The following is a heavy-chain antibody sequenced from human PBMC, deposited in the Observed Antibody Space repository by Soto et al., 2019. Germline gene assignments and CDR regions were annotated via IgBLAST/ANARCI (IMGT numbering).Heavy chain of an antibody. D-gene: IGHD3-22*01. Sequence: QVQLVQSGAEVKKPGSSVKVSCKASEGTFSSYAISWVRQAPGQGLEWMGGNIPIFRTPDYAQKLQGRVTITAEESANTADMELRSLRSEDTAVYYCARNKDRLQLGGNYYYIMDVWGQGTTVTVSS. V-gene: IGHV1-69*12. J-gene: IGHJ6*02. CDR2: NIPIFRTP. CDR3: ARNKDRLQLGGNYYYIMDV. CDR1: EGTFSSYA.